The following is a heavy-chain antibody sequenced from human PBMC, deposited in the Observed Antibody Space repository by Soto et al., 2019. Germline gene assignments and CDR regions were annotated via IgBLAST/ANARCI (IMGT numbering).Heavy chain of an antibody. V-gene: IGHV1-46*01. CDR3: ASVGYSSGF. CDR1: GYTFTSYY. J-gene: IGHJ4*02. CDR2: INPSGGST. D-gene: IGHD6-19*01. Sequence: QVQLVQSGAEVKKPGASVKVSCTAYGYTFTSYYLRWVRQAPGQWLAWMGIINPSGGSTSYAQKCQCRVTMSRDTSTRTVNMELSSLRSEGSAVYYYASVGYSSGFWGQGTLVSVSS.